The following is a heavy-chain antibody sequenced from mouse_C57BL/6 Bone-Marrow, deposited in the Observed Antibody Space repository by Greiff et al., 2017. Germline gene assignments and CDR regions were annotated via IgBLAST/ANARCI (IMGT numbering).Heavy chain of an antibody. D-gene: IGHD2-1*01. Sequence: QVQLQQPGAELVRPGSSVKLSCKASGYTFTSYWMHWVKQRPIQGLEWIGNIDPSDSETHYNQKFKDKATLTVDKSSSTAYMQLSSLTSEDSAVYYCARGSYGNSFAYWGQGTLVTVSA. V-gene: IGHV1-52*01. CDR1: GYTFTSYW. CDR2: IDPSDSET. J-gene: IGHJ3*01. CDR3: ARGSYGNSFAY.